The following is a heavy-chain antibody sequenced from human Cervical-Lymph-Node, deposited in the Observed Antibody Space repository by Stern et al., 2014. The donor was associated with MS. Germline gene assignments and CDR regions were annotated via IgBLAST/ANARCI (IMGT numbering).Heavy chain of an antibody. CDR3: ARLRSHALDV. V-gene: IGHV3-11*01. J-gene: IGHJ3*01. CDR2: ISSSHNTI. CDR1: GFSFNDYY. Sequence: QVQLVQSGGGLVKPGGSLRLSCAASGFSFNDYYMTWVRQAPGKGLEWISYISSSHNTIHYAASVKGRFTISMDNAKNSLFLQMNSLRADDTAIYYCARLRSHALDVWGQGTVVTVSS.